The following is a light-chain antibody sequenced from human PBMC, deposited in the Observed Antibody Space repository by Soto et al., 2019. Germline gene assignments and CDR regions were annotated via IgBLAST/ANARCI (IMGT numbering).Light chain of an antibody. CDR3: QQSDSTPLT. J-gene: IGKJ1*01. CDR1: QSISDN. CDR2: AAS. Sequence: DTKLYESLSSVSATVGDRVNITCRASQSISDNLNWYQQNPGNAPKLLIYAASSLQTGVPLRFSGSGSGTDFTLTISSLQPEDFATYSCQQSDSTPLTFAQG. V-gene: IGKV1-39*01.